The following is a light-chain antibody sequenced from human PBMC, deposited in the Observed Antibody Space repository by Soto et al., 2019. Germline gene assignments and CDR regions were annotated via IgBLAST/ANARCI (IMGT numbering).Light chain of an antibody. Sequence: EIVMTQAPATLSVSPGGRATXSCRASQILSTNPARYQQKPVQASRLLXYGASTRATGIQARLSGSGSGKEFTLNISSLQSEDFAVYSCKQYNNWPPLTFGGGTKVDIK. CDR3: KQYNNWPPLT. CDR1: QILSTN. V-gene: IGKV3-15*01. J-gene: IGKJ4*01. CDR2: GAS.